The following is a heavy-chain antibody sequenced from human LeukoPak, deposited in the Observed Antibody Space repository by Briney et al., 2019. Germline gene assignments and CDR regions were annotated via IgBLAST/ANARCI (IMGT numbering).Heavy chain of an antibody. CDR1: IGSFRGYY. CDR2: INHSGSP. J-gene: IGHJ5*02. D-gene: IGHD5-18*01. CDR3: AREIQLWPYVAGWFDG. Sequence: SETLSLTCAVYIGSFRGYYWSCIRQPTGEGRVGIGEINHSGSPNYNPSLKSRATISVDTSKNHYSLKLSSVTAADTAVYYCAREIQLWPYVAGWFDGWGQGTLVTVSS. V-gene: IGHV4-34*01.